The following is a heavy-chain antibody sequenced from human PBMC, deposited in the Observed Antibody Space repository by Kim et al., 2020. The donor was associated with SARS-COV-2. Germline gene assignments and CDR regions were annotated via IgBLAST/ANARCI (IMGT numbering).Heavy chain of an antibody. V-gene: IGHV1-3*01. CDR3: ARNILRTTTLDY. J-gene: IGHJ4*02. D-gene: IGHD1-1*01. CDR2: T. Sequence: TKYSHKVQGRVSLTGDTTDTTAYMELSSLRSEDSAVYYCARNILRTTTLDYWGQGTLVTVSS.